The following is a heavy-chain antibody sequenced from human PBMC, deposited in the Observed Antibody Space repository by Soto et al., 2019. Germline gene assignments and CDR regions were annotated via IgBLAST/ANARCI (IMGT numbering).Heavy chain of an antibody. J-gene: IGHJ3*02. CDR2: IWYDGSNK. CDR1: GFTFSSYG. CDR3: ARHTYYYDSSGYHNPWAFDI. V-gene: IGHV3-33*01. D-gene: IGHD3-22*01. Sequence: LRLSCAASGFTFSSYGMHWVRRAPGKGLEWVAVIWYDGSNKYYADSVKGRFTISRDNSKNTLYLQMNSLRAEDTAVYYCARHTYYYDSSGYHNPWAFDIRGQGTMVTVSS.